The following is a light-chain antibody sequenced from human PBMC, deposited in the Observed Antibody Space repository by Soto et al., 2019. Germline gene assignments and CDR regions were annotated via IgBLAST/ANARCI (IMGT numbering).Light chain of an antibody. Sequence: EIVLTQSPGTLSLSPGETATLSCRASQTVGTNFLAWYQQKPGQAPRLLMFGTSNRATDIPDRFGGSGSGTDFTLTISRLEPEDFAVYYCQQRRSWQVTFGQGTRLEI. J-gene: IGKJ5*01. CDR3: QQRRSWQVT. CDR2: GTS. V-gene: IGKV3D-20*02. CDR1: QTVGTNF.